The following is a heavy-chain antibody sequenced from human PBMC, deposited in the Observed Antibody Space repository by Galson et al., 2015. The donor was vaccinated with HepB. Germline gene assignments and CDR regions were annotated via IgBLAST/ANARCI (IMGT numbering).Heavy chain of an antibody. CDR1: GFTFSSYA. CDR3: AGVYCSSTSCYSYYYYYMDV. D-gene: IGHD2-2*02. CDR2: ISYDGSNK. Sequence: SLRLSCAASGFTFSSYAMHWVRQAPGKGLEWVAVISYDGSNKYYADSVKGRFTISRDNSKNTLYLQMNSLRAEDTAVYYCAGVYCSSTSCYSYYYYYMDVWGKGTTVTVSS. V-gene: IGHV3-30-3*01. J-gene: IGHJ6*03.